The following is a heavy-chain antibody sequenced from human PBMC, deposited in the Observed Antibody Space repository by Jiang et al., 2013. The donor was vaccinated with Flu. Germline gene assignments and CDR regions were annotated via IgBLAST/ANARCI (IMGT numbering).Heavy chain of an antibody. D-gene: IGHD2-2*03. Sequence: LLKPSETLSLICTVSGGSVSGYYWSWMRQPPGKGLEWIGSIYHSGSTYYNPSLKSRVTISVDTSKNQFSLKLRSVTAADTAVYYCAKRKSMDNAFDIWGQGTMVTVSS. CDR2: IYHSGST. V-gene: IGHV4-38-2*02. J-gene: IGHJ3*02. CDR1: GGSVSGYY. CDR3: AKRKSMDNAFDI.